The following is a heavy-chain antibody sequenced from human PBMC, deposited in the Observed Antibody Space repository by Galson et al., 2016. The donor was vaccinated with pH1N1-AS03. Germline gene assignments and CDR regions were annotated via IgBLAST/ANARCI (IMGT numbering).Heavy chain of an antibody. CDR1: GFIFSHYW. CDR2: INSDGRDT. D-gene: IGHD2-15*01. Sequence: SLRLSCAVSGFIFSHYWMYWVRQAPGKGLEWVSRINSDGRDTYYADSVKGRFTISRNNAKNTLFLQVNSLRVDDTALYYCARVLVGAAGCDYWGQGTLVTVSS. CDR3: ARVLVGAAGCDY. V-gene: IGHV3-74*01. J-gene: IGHJ4*02.